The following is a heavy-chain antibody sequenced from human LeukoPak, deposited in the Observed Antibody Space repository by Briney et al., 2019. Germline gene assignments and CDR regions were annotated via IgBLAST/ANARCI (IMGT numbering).Heavy chain of an antibody. CDR2: ISWNSGSI. J-gene: IGHJ4*02. V-gene: IGHV3-9*01. CDR3: AKGSTVTTLFDY. D-gene: IGHD4-17*01. Sequence: GGSLRLSCAASRFTLDDYAMHWVRHAPGKGLEWVSGISWNSGSIGYADSVKGRFTISRDNAKNSLYLQMNSLRAEDTALYCCAKGSTVTTLFDYWGQGSLVTVSS. CDR1: RFTLDDYA.